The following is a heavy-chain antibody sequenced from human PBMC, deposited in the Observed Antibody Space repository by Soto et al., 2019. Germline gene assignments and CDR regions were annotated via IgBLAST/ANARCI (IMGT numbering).Heavy chain of an antibody. Sequence: QVQLVESGGGVVQPGRSLRLSCAASGFTFRNYGMHWVRQAPGKGLEWVAFLSYDGSDEYFAESVKGRFTVSRDNDNNTLFLQMSSLRTEDTAVYFCAKEVHTYDGDHPLDFWGQGTLVTVSS. V-gene: IGHV3-30*18. CDR2: LSYDGSDE. CDR1: GFTFRNYG. J-gene: IGHJ4*02. CDR3: AKEVHTYDGDHPLDF. D-gene: IGHD4-17*01.